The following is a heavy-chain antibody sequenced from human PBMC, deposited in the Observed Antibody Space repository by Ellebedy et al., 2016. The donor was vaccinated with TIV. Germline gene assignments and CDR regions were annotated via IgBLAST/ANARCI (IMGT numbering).Heavy chain of an antibody. CDR1: GGSINSYY. D-gene: IGHD4-23*01. CDR3: ARHAATVGTPNMDV. V-gene: IGHV4-59*08. Sequence: MPGGSLRLSCTVSGGSINSYYWSWIRQPPVKGLEWIGYISYSIYYTGSTNDNPSLKRRVTMSVDTSKNQFSLKLSSVTAADTAVYYCARHAATVGTPNMDVWGRGTTVTVSS. J-gene: IGHJ6*03. CDR2: ISYSIYYTGST.